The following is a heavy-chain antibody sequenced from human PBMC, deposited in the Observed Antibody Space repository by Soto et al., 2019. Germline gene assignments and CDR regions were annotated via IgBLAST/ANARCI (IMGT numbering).Heavy chain of an antibody. V-gene: IGHV3-23*01. CDR2: ISGSGGST. CDR3: AKRTVGWSFDL. D-gene: IGHD4-17*01. J-gene: IGHJ2*01. Sequence: EVQLLESGGGLVQPGGSLRLSCAASGFTFSSYAMNWVRQAPEKGLEWVSVISGSGGSTYYADAVKGRFTISRDNSKNTLYLQMNSLRAEDTAVYYCAKRTVGWSFDLWGRGTLVTVSS. CDR1: GFTFSSYA.